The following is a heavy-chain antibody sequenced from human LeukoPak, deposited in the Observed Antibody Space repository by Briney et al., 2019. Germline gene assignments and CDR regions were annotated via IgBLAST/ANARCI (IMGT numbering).Heavy chain of an antibody. CDR1: GFTFDDYA. V-gene: IGHV3-23*01. J-gene: IGHJ2*01. CDR2: ISGSGGST. CDR3: AKGLNWYFDL. Sequence: GGSLRLSCAASGFTFDDYAMHWVRQGPGKGLEWVSAISGSGGSTYYADSVKGRFTISRDNSKNTLYLQMNSLRAEDTAVYSCAKGLNWYFDLWGRGTLVTVSS.